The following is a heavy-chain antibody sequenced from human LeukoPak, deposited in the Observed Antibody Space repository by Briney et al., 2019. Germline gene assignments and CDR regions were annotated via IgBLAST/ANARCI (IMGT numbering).Heavy chain of an antibody. CDR3: AKDVYFRLGYDFDY. Sequence: GGSLRLSCAASGFTFDDYAMHWVRQAPGKGLEWVSGISWNSGSIGYADSVKGRFTISRDNAKNSLYLQMNSLRAEDTALYYCAKDVYFRLGYDFDYWGQGTLVTVSS. J-gene: IGHJ4*02. CDR1: GFTFDDYA. D-gene: IGHD5-12*01. CDR2: ISWNSGSI. V-gene: IGHV3-9*01.